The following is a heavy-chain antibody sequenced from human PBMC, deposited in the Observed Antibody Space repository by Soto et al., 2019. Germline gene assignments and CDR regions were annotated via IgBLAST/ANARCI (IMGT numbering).Heavy chain of an antibody. Sequence: GGSLRLSCIGSGFTFRTYWMNWVRQAPGMGLEWVANINPDGSVGTYVDSVKGRFTTSRDNAQNSLYLQMNSLRADDTAVYFCAGWGGHDYNCWGQVLPVTVSS. V-gene: IGHV3-7*03. D-gene: IGHD3-16*01. CDR2: INPDGSVG. CDR3: AGWGGHDYNC. J-gene: IGHJ4*02. CDR1: GFTFRTYW.